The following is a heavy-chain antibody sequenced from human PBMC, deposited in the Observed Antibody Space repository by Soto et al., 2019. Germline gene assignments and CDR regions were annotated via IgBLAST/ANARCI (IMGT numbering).Heavy chain of an antibody. Sequence: QVQLQESGPGLVKPSETLSLTCSVSGGSISGSYWSWIRQSPGKGLEWLGYVYYTGSTNYSPSLRSRVSISVDTSNNEFSLRLSSVTAADTAVYFCARSVAVPGAHIDYWGQGTQVTVSS. CDR1: GGSISGSY. V-gene: IGHV4-59*01. CDR3: ARSVAVPGAHIDY. J-gene: IGHJ4*02. D-gene: IGHD6-19*01. CDR2: VYYTGST.